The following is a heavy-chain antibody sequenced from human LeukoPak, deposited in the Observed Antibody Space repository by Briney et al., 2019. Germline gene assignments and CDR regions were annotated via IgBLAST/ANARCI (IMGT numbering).Heavy chain of an antibody. J-gene: IGHJ6*03. D-gene: IGHD6-13*01. V-gene: IGHV4-34*01. Sequence: KTSETLSLTCAVYGGSFSGYYWSWIRQPPGKGLEWIGEINHSGSTYYNPSLKSRVTISVDTSKNQFSLKLSSVTAADTAVYYCARWVSSWTNIYYYYYYMDVWGKGTTVTVSS. CDR3: ARWVSSWTNIYYYYYYMDV. CDR2: INHSGST. CDR1: GGSFSGYY.